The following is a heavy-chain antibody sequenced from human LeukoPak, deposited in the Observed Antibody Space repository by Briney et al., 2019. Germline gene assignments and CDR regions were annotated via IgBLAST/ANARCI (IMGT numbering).Heavy chain of an antibody. V-gene: IGHV4-4*02. CDR2: IYHGGST. D-gene: IGHD3-10*01. CDR1: GASISSSHW. Sequence: KSSETLSLTCAVSGASISSSHWWSWVRQPPRKGLEWIGEIYHGGSTNCNPSLKGRVTISVDRSNNQFSLRLTSVTAADTAVYYCARGEEHGSGTVHFDYWGQGTLVTVSS. J-gene: IGHJ4*02. CDR3: ARGEEHGSGTVHFDY.